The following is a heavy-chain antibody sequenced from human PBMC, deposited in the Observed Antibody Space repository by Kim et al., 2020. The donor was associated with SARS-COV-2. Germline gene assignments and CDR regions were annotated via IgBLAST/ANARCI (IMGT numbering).Heavy chain of an antibody. Sequence: ASVKVSCKVSGYTLTELSMHWVRQAPGKGLEWMGGFDPEDGETIYAQKFQGRVTMTEDTSTDTAYMELSSLRSEDTAVYYCATGQTIVVGPAAIRSYYYYYGMDVWGQGTTVTVSS. CDR1: GYTLTELS. CDR3: ATGQTIVVGPAAIRSYYYYYGMDV. D-gene: IGHD2-2*01. J-gene: IGHJ6*02. CDR2: FDPEDGET. V-gene: IGHV1-24*01.